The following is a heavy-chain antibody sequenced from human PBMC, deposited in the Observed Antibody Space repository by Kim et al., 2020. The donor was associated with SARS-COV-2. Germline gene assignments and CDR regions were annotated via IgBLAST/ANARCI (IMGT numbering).Heavy chain of an antibody. J-gene: IGHJ1*01. V-gene: IGHV3-30-3*01. CDR2: ISYDGSNK. Sequence: GGSLRLSCAAAGFTFSSYAMHWVRQAPGKGLEWVAVISYDGSNKFYADSVKGRFTISRDNSKNTLYMQMNSLRVEDTAVYYCARGPQVPLIGQNWGQGTLVTVSS. CDR1: GFTFSSYA. CDR3: ARGPQVPLIGQN. D-gene: IGHD3-16*01.